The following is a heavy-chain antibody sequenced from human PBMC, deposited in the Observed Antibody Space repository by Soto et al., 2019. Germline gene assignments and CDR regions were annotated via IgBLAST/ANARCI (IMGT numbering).Heavy chain of an antibody. V-gene: IGHV3-53*01. Sequence: EVQLVESGGGLIQPGGSLRLSCAASGFTVSSNYMSWVRQAPGKGLEWDSVIYSGGSTYYADSVKGRLTISRDNPKNKLYLQMNILRDEDTTVYYCARELGYCSGGSCNYHFDRWGQGTLVRLL. CDR2: IYSGGST. J-gene: IGHJ4*02. CDR3: ARELGYCSGGSCNYHFDR. D-gene: IGHD2-15*01. CDR1: GFTVSSNY.